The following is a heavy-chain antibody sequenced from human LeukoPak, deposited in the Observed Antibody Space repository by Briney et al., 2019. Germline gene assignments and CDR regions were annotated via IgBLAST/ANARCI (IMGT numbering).Heavy chain of an antibody. D-gene: IGHD1-1*01. CDR2: ISSSSTI. J-gene: IGHJ6*02. Sequence: GGSLRLSCAASGFTFSSYSMNWVRQAPGKGLEWVSYISSSSTIYYVDSVKGRFTISRDNAKNSLYLQMNSLRAEDTAVYYCAKLESGEYYYGMDVWGQGTTVTVSS. CDR1: GFTFSSYS. V-gene: IGHV3-48*04. CDR3: AKLESGEYYYGMDV.